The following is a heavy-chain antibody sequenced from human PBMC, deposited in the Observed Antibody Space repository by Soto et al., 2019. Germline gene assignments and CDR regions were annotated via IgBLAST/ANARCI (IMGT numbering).Heavy chain of an antibody. J-gene: IGHJ4*02. Sequence: EVQLVESGGGLVQPGGSLRLSCEASGFTFSTYWMSWVRQAPGKGLECVANIKQDGSERYYVDSMKGRFTISRDNAQNSLYLPMNSLCAEDTAVYYCARGHWQLEYCGQGTLVTVSS. CDR3: ARGHWQLEY. CDR1: GFTFSTYW. D-gene: IGHD6-13*01. V-gene: IGHV3-7*01. CDR2: IKQDGSER.